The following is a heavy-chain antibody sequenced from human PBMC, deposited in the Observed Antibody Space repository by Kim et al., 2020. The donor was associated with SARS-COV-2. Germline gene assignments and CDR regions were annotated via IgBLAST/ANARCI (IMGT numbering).Heavy chain of an antibody. Sequence: GGSLRLSCTDSGFTFSSYRMDWVRQAPGKGLEWVSSISSSSNYIYYAASVKGRFTISRDKARNSLYLQMNSLRAEDTAVYYCAVLLPPADTIGDYWGQGTLVTVSS. D-gene: IGHD3-10*01. CDR1: GFTFSSYR. J-gene: IGHJ4*02. V-gene: IGHV3-21*01. CDR3: AVLLPPADTIGDY. CDR2: ISSSSNYI.